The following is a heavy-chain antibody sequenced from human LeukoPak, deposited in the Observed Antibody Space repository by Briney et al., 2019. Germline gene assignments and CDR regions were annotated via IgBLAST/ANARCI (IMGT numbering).Heavy chain of an antibody. CDR2: ISWNSGSI. CDR3: ARGKTGTTAVDY. CDR1: GFTFDDYA. V-gene: IGHV3-9*01. J-gene: IGHJ4*02. D-gene: IGHD1-1*01. Sequence: GRSLRLSCAASGFTFDDYAMHWVRQAPGKGLEWVSGISWNSGSIGYADSVKGRFTISRDNSKNTLYLQMNSLRAEDTAVYYCARGKTGTTAVDYWGQGTLVTVSS.